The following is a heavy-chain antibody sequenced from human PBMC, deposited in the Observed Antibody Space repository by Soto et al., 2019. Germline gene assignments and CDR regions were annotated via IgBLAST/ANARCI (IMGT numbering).Heavy chain of an antibody. D-gene: IGHD2-2*01. CDR2: ISGSSFYM. J-gene: IGHJ4*02. Sequence: SLRLSCAASGFTFSTYSMNWVRQAPGKGLEWVSSISGSSFYMYYADSVKGRFTISRDNAKNSLFLQMNSLRAEDTAVYYFARERGSCTSSSCFGSPDYWGQGTLVTVSS. CDR3: ARERGSCTSSSCFGSPDY. V-gene: IGHV3-21*01. CDR1: GFTFSTYS.